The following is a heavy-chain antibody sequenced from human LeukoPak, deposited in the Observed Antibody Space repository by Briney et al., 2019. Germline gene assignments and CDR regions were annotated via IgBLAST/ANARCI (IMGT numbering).Heavy chain of an antibody. D-gene: IGHD3/OR15-3a*01. V-gene: IGHV1-2*02. J-gene: IGHJ4*02. CDR1: GYTFTGYY. Sequence: ASVKVSCKASGYTFTGYYMHWVRQAPGQGLEWMGWINPNSGGTNYAQKFQGRVTMTRDTSISSAYMELSRLRSDDTAVYYCARDLGLGGKYYFDYWGQGTLVTVSS. CDR3: ARDLGLGGKYYFDY. CDR2: INPNSGGT.